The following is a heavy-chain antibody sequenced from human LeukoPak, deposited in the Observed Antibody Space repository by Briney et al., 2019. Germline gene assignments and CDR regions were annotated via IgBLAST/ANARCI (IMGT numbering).Heavy chain of an antibody. CDR1: GFTFSDYY. CDR2: ISSSDSTI. CDR3: ARGDSSGWLRGWFDP. V-gene: IGHV3-11*04. D-gene: IGHD6-19*01. J-gene: IGHJ5*02. Sequence: PGGSLRLSCAASGFTFSDYYMSWIRQAPGKGLEWVSYISSSDSTIYYADSVKGRFTISRDNAKNSLYLQMNSLRAEDTAVYYCARGDSSGWLRGWFDPWGQGTLVTVPS.